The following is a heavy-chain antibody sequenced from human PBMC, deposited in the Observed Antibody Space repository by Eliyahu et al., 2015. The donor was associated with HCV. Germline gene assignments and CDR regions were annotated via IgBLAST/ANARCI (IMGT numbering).Heavy chain of an antibody. CDR3: AKDLHDFWSGYLGPFDY. CDR1: GFTFSSYA. V-gene: IGHV3-23*01. J-gene: IGHJ4*02. Sequence: EVQLLESGGGLVQPGGSLRLSCAASGFTFSSYAMSWVRQAPGKGLEWVLAISGSGGSTYYADSVKGRFTISRDNSKNTLYLQMNSLRAEDTAVYYCAKDLHDFWSGYLGPFDYWGQGTLVTVSS. CDR2: ISGSGGST. D-gene: IGHD3-3*01.